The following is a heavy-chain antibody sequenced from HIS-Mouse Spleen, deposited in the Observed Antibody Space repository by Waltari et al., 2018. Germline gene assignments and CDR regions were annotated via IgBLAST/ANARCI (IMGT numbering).Heavy chain of an antibody. CDR1: GFTFSSYS. V-gene: IGHV3-48*01. J-gene: IGHJ5*02. CDR2: ISSSSSTI. CDR3: ARDLGNWFDP. Sequence: EVQLVESGGGLVQPGGSLRLSCAASGFTFSSYSMNWVRQAPGQGLGWVSYISSSSSTIYYADSVKGRFTISRDNAKNSLYLQMNSLRAEDTAVYYCARDLGNWFDPWGQGTLVTVSS.